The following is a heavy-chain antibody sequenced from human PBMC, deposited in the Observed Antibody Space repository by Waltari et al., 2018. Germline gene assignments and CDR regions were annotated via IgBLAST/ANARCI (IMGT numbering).Heavy chain of an antibody. CDR2: VGSSGAPT. J-gene: IGHJ4*02. Sequence: EVQLLESGGGLVQPGGSLRLSCTVSGFTFRDYAMTWVRQAPGRGWDGVGLVGSSGAPTYYADSVKGRFSISRDKSRNTLYLQMNSLRAEDTAMYYCAKRGAPGELWFFDYWGQGNLVTVSS. CDR3: AKRGAPGELWFFDY. V-gene: IGHV3-23*01. CDR1: GFTFRDYA. D-gene: IGHD2-21*01.